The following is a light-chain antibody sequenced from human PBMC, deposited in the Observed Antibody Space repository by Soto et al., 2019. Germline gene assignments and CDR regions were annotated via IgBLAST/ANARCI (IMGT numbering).Light chain of an antibody. CDR2: AAS. CDR1: QGIGNG. CDR3: LRHNDYPIT. Sequence: DIQMTQSPSSLAASVGDRVTITCRASQGIGNGLSWFQPKPGKAPKRLIYAASTLQSGVPSRFSGSGSGTEFTLTISSLQPEDFATYYCLRHNDYPITFGQGTRLEIK. V-gene: IGKV1-17*01. J-gene: IGKJ5*01.